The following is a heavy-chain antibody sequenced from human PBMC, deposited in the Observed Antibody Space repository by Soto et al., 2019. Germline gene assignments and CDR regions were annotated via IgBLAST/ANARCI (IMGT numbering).Heavy chain of an antibody. V-gene: IGHV4-4*07. Sequence: QVHLQESGPRVVKASETLSLTCSLSGGSTSGKYWSWIRQSAGKGLEWIGRIYSSGRTHYNPSLGSRVSMSVAQNSFSLRLTSVTAADTAIYYCARDFDVNTALDYWYFDLWGRGTQVSVSS. CDR2: IYSSGRT. CDR1: GGSTSGKY. J-gene: IGHJ2*01. CDR3: ARDFDVNTALDYWYFDL. D-gene: IGHD3-9*01.